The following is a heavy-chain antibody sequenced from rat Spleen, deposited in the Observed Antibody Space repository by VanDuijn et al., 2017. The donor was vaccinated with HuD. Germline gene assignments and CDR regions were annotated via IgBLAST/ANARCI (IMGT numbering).Heavy chain of an antibody. CDR3: TREGWGYYSGSFDY. Sequence: QVQLKESGPGLVQPSQTLSLTCTVSGLSLTSNSVSWIRQPPGKGLEWIAAISTGGNTYYNSALRSRLSISRDTSKSQVFLKMNSLQTDDTAIYYCTREGWGYYSGSFDYWGQGVMVTVSS. CDR2: ISTGGNT. CDR1: GLSLTSNS. J-gene: IGHJ2*01. D-gene: IGHD1-1*01. V-gene: IGHV2-6*01.